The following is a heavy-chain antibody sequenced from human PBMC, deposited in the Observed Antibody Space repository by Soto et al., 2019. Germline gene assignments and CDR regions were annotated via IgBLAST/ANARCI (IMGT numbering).Heavy chain of an antibody. CDR2: IYYNGNT. D-gene: IGHD2-15*01. J-gene: IGHJ4*02. CDR3: GSIRTWCFDY. V-gene: IGHV4-59*11. CDR1: GGAINDHY. Sequence: SETLSLACTLSGGAINDHYWSFIRQPPGKGLEWIGYIYYNGNTNYNPSLESRVTISVDRSRNQFSLRLTYLTAADTAVYYCGSIRTWCFDYWGRGALVTVYS.